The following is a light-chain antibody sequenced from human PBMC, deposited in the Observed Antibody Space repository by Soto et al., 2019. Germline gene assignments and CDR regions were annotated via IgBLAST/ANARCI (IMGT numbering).Light chain of an antibody. CDR1: SSNIGTGYD. CDR3: QSDDGRLSAWV. CDR2: GKN. Sequence: QSVLTQPPSVSGAPGQRVTISCTGSSSNIGTGYDVHWYQQLPGIAPKLLIYGKNHRPSGVPDRLSGSKSGTSAALAITGLQAEDEADYYCQSDDGRLSAWVFGGGTKLAVL. J-gene: IGLJ3*02. V-gene: IGLV1-40*01.